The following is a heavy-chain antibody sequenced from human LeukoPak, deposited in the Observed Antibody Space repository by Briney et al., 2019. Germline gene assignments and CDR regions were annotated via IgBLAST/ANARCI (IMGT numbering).Heavy chain of an antibody. D-gene: IGHD2-15*01. Sequence: SLRLSCAASGFTFDDYAMHWVRPAPGKGLEWVSGISWNSGSIGYADSVKGRFTISRDNAKNSLYLQMNSLRAEDTALYYCAKGTLSGGSCYWDYWGQGTLVTVSS. CDR2: ISWNSGSI. V-gene: IGHV3-9*01. CDR1: GFTFDDYA. J-gene: IGHJ4*02. CDR3: AKGTLSGGSCYWDY.